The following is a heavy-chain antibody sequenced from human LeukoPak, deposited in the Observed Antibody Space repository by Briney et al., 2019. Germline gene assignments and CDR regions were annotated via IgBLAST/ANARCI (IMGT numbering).Heavy chain of an antibody. D-gene: IGHD3-22*01. CDR2: IYTSGST. J-gene: IGHJ3*02. CDR3: ARDRYYYDSSSYYSAFHT. V-gene: IGHV4-4*07. Sequence: SETLSLTCTVSGGSISNYYWSWIRQPAGKGLEWIGRIYTSGSTNYNPSLKSRVTMSVDTSNNQFSLKLTSVTAADTAVYYCARDRYYYDSSSYYSAFHTWGQGTMVTVSS. CDR1: GGSISNYY.